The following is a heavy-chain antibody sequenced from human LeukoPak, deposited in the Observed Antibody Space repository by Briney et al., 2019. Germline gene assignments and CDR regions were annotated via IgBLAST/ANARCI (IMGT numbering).Heavy chain of an antibody. Sequence: PSETLSLTCTVSGGSISSYYWSWFRQPPGKGLEWIGYIYYSGSTNYNPSLKSRVTISVDTSKNQFSLKLSSVTAADTAVYYCARAFGYYGLDWGQGTLVTVSS. V-gene: IGHV4-59*01. D-gene: IGHD3-10*01. CDR1: GGSISSYY. CDR2: IYYSGST. CDR3: ARAFGYYGLD. J-gene: IGHJ4*02.